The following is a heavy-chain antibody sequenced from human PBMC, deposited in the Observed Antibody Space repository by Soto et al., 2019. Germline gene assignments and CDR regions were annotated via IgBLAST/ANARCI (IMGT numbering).Heavy chain of an antibody. CDR1: GYTFTNYG. V-gene: IGHV1-18*01. CDR3: ARVPAYSTRWSSDPSFDP. Sequence: QVLLVQSGAAVKTPGASVKISCQASGYTFTNYGITWVRQTPGQGFEWMAWINPYNGNTNYAQNLQGRVTMTTDTSTSTVYMELRSLRSDDTAVYYCARVPAYSTRWSSDPSFDPWGQGTLVTVPS. J-gene: IGHJ5*02. CDR2: INPYNGNT. D-gene: IGHD6-13*01.